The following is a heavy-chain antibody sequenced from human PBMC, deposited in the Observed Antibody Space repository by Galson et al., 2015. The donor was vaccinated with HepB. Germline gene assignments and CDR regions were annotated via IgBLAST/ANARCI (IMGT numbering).Heavy chain of an antibody. D-gene: IGHD2-21*02. CDR1: RLSLSGYA. V-gene: IGHV3-30-3*01. CDR2: ISSDGDTI. J-gene: IGHJ4*02. CDR3: MTVKQGLPGPFEN. Sequence: SLRLSCAASRLSLSGYAMHWVRQAPDKGLDWLAVISSDGDTIFYADSVKGRFTTSRDNSKNTLYLQMHSLSPEDTAVYYCMTVKQGLPGPFENWGRGTLVSVSS.